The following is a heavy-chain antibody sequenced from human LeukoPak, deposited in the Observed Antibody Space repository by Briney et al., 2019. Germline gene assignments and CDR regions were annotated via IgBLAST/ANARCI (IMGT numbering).Heavy chain of an antibody. CDR2: ISYSGST. CDR3: ARDRYYYDSSGYYWLFDY. D-gene: IGHD3-22*01. J-gene: IGHJ4*02. V-gene: IGHV4-59*12. CDR1: GASISRYY. Sequence: SSETLSLTCTVSGASISRYYWSWIRQPPGKGLEWIGSISYSGSTNYNPSLKSRVTISVDTSKNQFSLKLSSVTAADTAVYYCARDRYYYDSSGYYWLFDYWGQGTLVTVSS.